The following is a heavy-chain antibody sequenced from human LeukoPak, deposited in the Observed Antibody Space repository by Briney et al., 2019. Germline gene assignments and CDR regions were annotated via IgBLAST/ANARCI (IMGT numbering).Heavy chain of an antibody. D-gene: IGHD3-16*01. J-gene: IGHJ4*02. Sequence: PGGSLRLSCAASGFTFSTYAMTWVRQAPGKGLEWVSAISGSGGATYYADSVRGRFTVSRDSSKNTLYLQMNSLRAEDTAVYYCAKDRYAWRDFDYWGQGTLVTVSS. CDR3: AKDRYAWRDFDY. V-gene: IGHV3-23*01. CDR1: GFTFSTYA. CDR2: ISGSGGAT.